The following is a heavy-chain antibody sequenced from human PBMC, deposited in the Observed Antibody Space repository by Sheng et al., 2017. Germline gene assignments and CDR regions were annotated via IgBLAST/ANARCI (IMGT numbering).Heavy chain of an antibody. D-gene: IGHD6-13*01. J-gene: IGHJ6*03. Sequence: EVQLLESGGGLVQPGGSLRLSCGASGFTFNAYAMSWVRQAPGKGLEWVSSISGSGGSTFYADSVKGRFTISRDNSKNTLHLQMDSLRAEDTALYYCAKDRNTWYAYYMDVWGQGP. V-gene: IGHV3-23*01. CDR2: ISGSGGST. CDR3: AKDRNTWYAYYMDV. CDR1: GFTFNAYA.